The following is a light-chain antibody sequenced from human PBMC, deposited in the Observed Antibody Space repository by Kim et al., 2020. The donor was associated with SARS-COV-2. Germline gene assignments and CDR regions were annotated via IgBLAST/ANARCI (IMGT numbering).Light chain of an antibody. CDR1: KVGDKY. CDR3: QAWDSSTVV. Sequence: SYELTQPPSVSVSPGQTASITCSGDKVGDKYACWYQQKPGQSPVLVIYQDSKRPSGIPERFSGSNSGNTATLTISGTQAMDEADYYCQAWDSSTVVFGGGTHLTVL. CDR2: QDS. V-gene: IGLV3-1*01. J-gene: IGLJ2*01.